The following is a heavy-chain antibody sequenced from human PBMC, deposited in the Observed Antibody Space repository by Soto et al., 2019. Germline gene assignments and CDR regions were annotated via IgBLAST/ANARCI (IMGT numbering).Heavy chain of an antibody. D-gene: IGHD3-22*01. CDR3: AKESYYYDSSGYYSFDY. CDR2: ISGSGGST. V-gene: IGHV3-23*01. J-gene: IGHJ4*02. Sequence: PGGSLRLSCAASGFTFSSYAMSWVRQAPGKGLEWVSAISGSGGSTYYADSVKGRFTISRDDSKNTLYLQMNSLRAEDTAVYYCAKESYYYDSSGYYSFDYWGQGTLVTVSS. CDR1: GFTFSSYA.